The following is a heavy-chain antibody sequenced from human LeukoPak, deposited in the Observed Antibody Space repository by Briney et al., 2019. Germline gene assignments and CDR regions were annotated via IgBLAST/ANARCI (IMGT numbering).Heavy chain of an antibody. J-gene: IGHJ6*03. V-gene: IGHV1-69*05. Sequence: SVKVSCXASGGTFSSYAISWVRQAPGQGLEWMGRIIPIFGTANYAQKFQGRVTITTDESTSTAYMELSSLRSEDTAVYYCARTYYDFWSGYSNYYYYYMDVWGKGTTVTVSS. CDR2: IIPIFGTA. CDR3: ARTYYDFWSGYSNYYYYYMDV. D-gene: IGHD3-3*01. CDR1: GGTFSSYA.